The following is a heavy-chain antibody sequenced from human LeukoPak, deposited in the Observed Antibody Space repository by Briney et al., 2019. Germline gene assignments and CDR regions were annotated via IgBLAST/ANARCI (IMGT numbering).Heavy chain of an antibody. Sequence: PGGSLRLSCAASGFTFSSYAMHWVRQAPGKGLEWVAVISYDGSNKYYADSVKGRFTISRDNAKNTLYLQMNSLRAEDTAVYFCVRSPDWAFFDHWGQGALVTVSS. CDR3: VRSPDWAFFDH. V-gene: IGHV3-30-3*01. CDR2: ISYDGSNK. D-gene: IGHD3/OR15-3a*01. J-gene: IGHJ4*02. CDR1: GFTFSSYA.